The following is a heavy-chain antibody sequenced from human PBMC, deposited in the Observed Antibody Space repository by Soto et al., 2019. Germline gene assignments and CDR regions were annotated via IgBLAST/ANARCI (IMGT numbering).Heavy chain of an antibody. J-gene: IGHJ3*01. CDR1: GGSISSGNYY. D-gene: IGHD1-26*01. CDR3: ARHADSGSPLFAFDF. CDR2: IYYSRST. V-gene: IGHV4-39*01. Sequence: SETLSLTCTVSGGSISSGNYYWGWIRQPPGKGLEWIGSIYYSRSTYYNPSLKSRVTISGDTSKKQFSLKLSSVTAADTAVYYCARHADSGSPLFAFDFWAQGTMV.